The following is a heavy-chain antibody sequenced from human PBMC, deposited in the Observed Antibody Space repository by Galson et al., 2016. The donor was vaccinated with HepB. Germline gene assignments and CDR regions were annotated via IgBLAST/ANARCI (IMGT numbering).Heavy chain of an antibody. Sequence: SLRLSCAASGFTFKYHAMSWVRQAPGSRLEWVAVISDGGTAHYADSVKGRFTISRDNSKNTVYLQMDSRRAEDRAEYYCARVSGPWVGVPAAKVYFDFWGQGTLVIVSS. V-gene: IGHV3-23*01. CDR2: ISDGGTA. CDR3: ARVSGPWVGVPAAKVYFDF. D-gene: IGHD2-2*01. CDR1: GFTFKYHA. J-gene: IGHJ4*02.